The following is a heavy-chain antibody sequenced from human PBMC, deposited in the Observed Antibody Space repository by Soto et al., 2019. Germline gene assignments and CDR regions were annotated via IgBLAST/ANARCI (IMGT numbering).Heavy chain of an antibody. V-gene: IGHV3-33*01. CDR3: AREDIVVVVAARSYGMDV. CDR2: IWYDGSNK. D-gene: IGHD2-15*01. CDR1: GFTFSSYG. J-gene: IGHJ6*02. Sequence: GGSLRLSCAASGFTFSSYGMHWVRQAPGKGLEWVAVIWYDGSNKYYADSVKGRFTISRDNSKNTLYLQMNSLRAEDTAVYYCAREDIVVVVAARSYGMDVWGQGTTVTVSS.